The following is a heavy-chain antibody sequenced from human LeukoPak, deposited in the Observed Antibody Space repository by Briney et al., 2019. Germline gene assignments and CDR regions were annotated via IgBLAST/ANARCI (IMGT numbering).Heavy chain of an antibody. J-gene: IGHJ4*02. CDR2: ISWKSGSI. D-gene: IGHD6-13*01. V-gene: IGHV3-9*01. CDR3: AKGFSTPGIAAAGTDY. Sequence: PGGSLRLSCAASGFTFDDYAMHWVRQAPGKGLEWVSGISWKSGSIGYADSVKGRFTISRDNAKNSLYLQMNSLRAEDTALYYCAKGFSTPGIAAAGTDYWGQGTLVTVSS. CDR1: GFTFDDYA.